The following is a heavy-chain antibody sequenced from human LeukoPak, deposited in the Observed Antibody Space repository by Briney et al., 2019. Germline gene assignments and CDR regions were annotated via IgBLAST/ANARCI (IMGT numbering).Heavy chain of an antibody. CDR3: ARPYYGDSTDLNYYFYSGMDV. CDR1: GGSFNGSY. D-gene: IGHD2-21*01. Sequence: SETLSLTCGVNGGSFNGSYWSWIRQSPGKGLEWIGEINQSGFTKYNPILKSRATISVDTSKNQFSLTLRSLTAADTAVYYCARPYYGDSTDLNYYFYSGMDVWGQGTTVTVSS. J-gene: IGHJ6*02. V-gene: IGHV4-34*01. CDR2: INQSGFT.